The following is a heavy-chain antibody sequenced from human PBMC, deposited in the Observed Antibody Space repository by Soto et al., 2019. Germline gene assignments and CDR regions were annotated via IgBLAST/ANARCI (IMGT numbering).Heavy chain of an antibody. D-gene: IGHD3-10*01. Sequence: GESLKISRKGSGYSFTSYWIGWVRQLPGKGLESMGIIYPGDSDTRYSPSFQGQVTISADKSISTAYLQWSSLKASDTAMYYCARQGGYYGSGSYYNWFDPWGQGTLVTVSS. CDR1: GYSFTSYW. J-gene: IGHJ5*02. V-gene: IGHV5-51*01. CDR3: ARQGGYYGSGSYYNWFDP. CDR2: IYPGDSDT.